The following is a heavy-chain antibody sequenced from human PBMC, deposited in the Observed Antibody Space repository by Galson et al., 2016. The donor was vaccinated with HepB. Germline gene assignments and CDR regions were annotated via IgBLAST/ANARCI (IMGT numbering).Heavy chain of an antibody. CDR2: ISYDGSNK. Sequence: SLRLSCAVSGFTFSTYGMHWVRQAPGEGLEWVAVISYDGSNKYYADSVKGRFTISRDNSKNTLYLQLDSLRAEDTALYYCAKGSRGARPYYFDYWGQGTLVTASS. J-gene: IGHJ4*02. CDR3: AKGSRGARPYYFDY. D-gene: IGHD6-19*01. CDR1: GFTFSTYG. V-gene: IGHV3-30*18.